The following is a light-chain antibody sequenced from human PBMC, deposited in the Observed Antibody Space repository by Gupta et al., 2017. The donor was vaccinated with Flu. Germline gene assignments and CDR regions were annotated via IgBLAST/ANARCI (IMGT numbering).Light chain of an antibody. CDR2: AAS. V-gene: IGKV1-39*01. CDR1: QRISTY. J-gene: IGKJ3*01. Sequence: DIQMTQSPSSLSASVGDRVTITCRASQRISTYLSWYHQKPGKAPNLLVYAASSLHSGVPSRFSGSGSGTDFTLTITTVQPEDFGTYYCQQSFSVPLTFGPVTNVNIK. CDR3: QQSFSVPLT.